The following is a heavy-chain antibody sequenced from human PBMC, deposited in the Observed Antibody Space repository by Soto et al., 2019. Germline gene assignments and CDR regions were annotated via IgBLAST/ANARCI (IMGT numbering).Heavy chain of an antibody. V-gene: IGHV4-34*01. CDR3: ARGRRQQLPNDY. CDR1: GGSFSGYY. J-gene: IGHJ4*02. CDR2: INHSGST. Sequence: SETLSLTCAVYGGSFSGYYWSWIRQPPGKGLEWIGEINHSGSTNYNPSLKSRVTISVDTSKNQFSLKLSPVTAADTAVYYCARGRRQQLPNDYWGQGTLVTVSS. D-gene: IGHD6-13*01.